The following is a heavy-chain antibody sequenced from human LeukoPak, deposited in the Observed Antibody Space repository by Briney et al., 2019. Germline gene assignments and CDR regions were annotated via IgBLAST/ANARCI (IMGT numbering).Heavy chain of an antibody. CDR2: INSDGTNT. CDR1: TFTFSRYW. D-gene: IGHD3-22*01. V-gene: IGHV3-74*01. J-gene: IGHJ4*02. CDR3: AKSNRGYYDNFDY. Sequence: QPGGSLRLSCAASTFTFSRYWMHWVRQAPGKGLVWVSRINSDGTNTYYADSVKGRFTISRDNTKNTLYLQMNSLRAEDMALYYCAKSNRGYYDNFDYWGQGTLVTVSS.